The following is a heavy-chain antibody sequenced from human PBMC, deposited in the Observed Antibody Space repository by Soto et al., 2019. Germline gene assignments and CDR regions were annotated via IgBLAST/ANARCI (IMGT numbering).Heavy chain of an antibody. CDR2: ISYDGSNK. J-gene: IGHJ4*02. V-gene: IGHV3-30-3*01. CDR3: ARVAPECSGGSCYSDY. D-gene: IGHD2-15*01. Sequence: QVQVVESGGGVVQPGRSLRLSCAASGFTFSSYAMHWVRQAPGKGLEWVAVISYDGSNKYYADSVKGRFTISRDNSKNTLYLQMNGLRAEDTAVYYCARVAPECSGGSCYSDYWGQGTLVTVSS. CDR1: GFTFSSYA.